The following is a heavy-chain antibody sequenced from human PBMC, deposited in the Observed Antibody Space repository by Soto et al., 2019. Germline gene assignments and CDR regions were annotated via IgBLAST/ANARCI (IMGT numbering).Heavy chain of an antibody. CDR1: GFTFSSYW. CDR3: ARDPYLAAAGDNWFDP. CDR2: IKQDGSEK. D-gene: IGHD6-13*01. J-gene: IGHJ5*02. V-gene: IGHV3-7*01. Sequence: AGGSLRLSCAASGFTFSSYWMSWVRQAPGKGLEWVANIKQDGSEKYYVDSVKGRFTISRDNAKNSLYLQMNSLRAEDTAVYYCARDPYLAAAGDNWFDPWGQGALVTVSS.